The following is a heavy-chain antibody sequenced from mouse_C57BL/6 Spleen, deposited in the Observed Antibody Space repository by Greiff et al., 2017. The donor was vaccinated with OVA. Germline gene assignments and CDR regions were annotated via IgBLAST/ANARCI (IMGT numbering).Heavy chain of an antibody. CDR2: IDPSDSYT. Sequence: QVQLQQPGAELVKPGASVKLSCKASGYTFTSYWLQWVKQRPGQGLEWIGEIDPSDSYTNYNQKFKGKATLTVDTSSSTAYMQLSSLTSEDSAVYYCARVRYDYGSDYWGQGTTLTVSS. J-gene: IGHJ2*01. CDR1: GYTFTSYW. D-gene: IGHD2-4*01. CDR3: ARVRYDYGSDY. V-gene: IGHV1-50*01.